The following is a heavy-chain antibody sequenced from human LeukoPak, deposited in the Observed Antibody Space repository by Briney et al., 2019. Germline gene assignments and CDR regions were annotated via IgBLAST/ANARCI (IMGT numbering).Heavy chain of an antibody. J-gene: IGHJ4*02. CDR1: GDSISGNY. CDR2: MYTSGST. D-gene: IGHD3-16*01. Sequence: SETLSLTCTVSGDSISGNYWTWIRQPAGKGLEWIGRMYTSGSTNYKPSLKSRVTMSLDTSKNQFSLKLRSVTAADTAVYYCARESGGSRPLDHWGQGTPVTVST. CDR3: ARESGGSRPLDH. V-gene: IGHV4-4*07.